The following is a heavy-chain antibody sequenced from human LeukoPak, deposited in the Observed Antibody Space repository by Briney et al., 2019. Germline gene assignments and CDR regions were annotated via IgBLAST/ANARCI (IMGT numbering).Heavy chain of an antibody. J-gene: IGHJ3*02. CDR2: IRHVWSNK. CDR1: GFPFSSYA. CDR3: AKEQSTMIFGVIIEYYDAFDI. Sequence: PGGSLRLSCAASGFPFSSYAMHWVRQAPGKGLEWVGFIRHVWSNKYHRDSVKGRFTISRDNSKNTVYLQMNSLRAEDTAVYYWAKEQSTMIFGVIIEYYDAFDIWGQGTMVTVSS. V-gene: IGHV3-30*02. D-gene: IGHD3-3*01.